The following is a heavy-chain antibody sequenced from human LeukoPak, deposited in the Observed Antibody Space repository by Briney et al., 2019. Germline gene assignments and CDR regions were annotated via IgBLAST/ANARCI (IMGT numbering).Heavy chain of an antibody. V-gene: IGHV4-31*03. CDR1: ADSLSSGGHY. CDR3: EKGIRYFDWSY. CDR2: IHHSGRS. Sequence: SETQSLTCTVSADSLSSGGHYWAWIRQFPGKGLESIGFIHHSGRSRHNPSLKDRVAISVDTSRKQFALKLSSVTAADTAMYHGEKGIRYFDWSYWGQGTLVTVSS. J-gene: IGHJ4*02. D-gene: IGHD3-9*01.